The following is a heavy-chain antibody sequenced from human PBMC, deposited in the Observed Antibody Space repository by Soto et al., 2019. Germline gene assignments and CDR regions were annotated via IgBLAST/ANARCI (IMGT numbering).Heavy chain of an antibody. J-gene: IGHJ4*02. CDR3: TAGKLYPSLELDY. CDR2: IRSKAYGGTT. V-gene: IGHV3-49*04. D-gene: IGHD2-8*01. Sequence: GGSLRLSCTASGFTFGDYAMGWVRQAPGKGLEWVGFIRSKAYGGTTEYAASVKGRFTISRDDSKSIACLQMNSLKTKDTAVYYCTAGKLYPSLELDYWGQGTLVTVAS. CDR1: GFTFGDYA.